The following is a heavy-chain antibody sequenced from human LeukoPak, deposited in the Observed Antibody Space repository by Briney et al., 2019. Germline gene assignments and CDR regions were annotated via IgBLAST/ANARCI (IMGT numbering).Heavy chain of an antibody. D-gene: IGHD2-15*01. CDR1: GFTFDDYA. V-gene: IGHV3-53*01. CDR3: AGSYCSGGSCYSSPYAFDI. Sequence: PGRSLRLSCAASGFTFDDYAMHWVRRAPGKGLEWVSVIYSGGSTYYADSVKGRFTISRDNSKNTLYLQMNSLRAEDTAVYYCAGSYCSGGSCYSSPYAFDIWGQGTMVTVSS. J-gene: IGHJ3*02. CDR2: IYSGGST.